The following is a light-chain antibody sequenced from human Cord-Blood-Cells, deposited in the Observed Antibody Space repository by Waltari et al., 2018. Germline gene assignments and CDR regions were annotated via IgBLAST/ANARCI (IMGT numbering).Light chain of an antibody. Sequence: QSALTQPASVSGSPGQSITLSCTGTSSDVGSYNLVSWYQQHPGKAPKLMIYEGSKRPSGVSNSFSGSKSGNTASLTISGLQAEDEADYYCCSYAGSSTYVFGTGTKVTVL. J-gene: IGLJ1*01. CDR1: SSDVGSYNL. V-gene: IGLV2-23*01. CDR3: CSYAGSSTYV. CDR2: EGS.